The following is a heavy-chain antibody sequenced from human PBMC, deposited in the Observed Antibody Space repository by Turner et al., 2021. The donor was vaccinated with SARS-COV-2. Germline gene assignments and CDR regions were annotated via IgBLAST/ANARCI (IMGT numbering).Heavy chain of an antibody. V-gene: IGHV3-30*18. J-gene: IGHJ4*02. CDR1: GFTFSHYA. CDR2: ISYDGSEK. CDR3: AKGPFFDY. Sequence: QVQLVESGGGVVPPGRSLRLSCAASGFTFSHYAIHWVRQAPGKGLEWVAVISYDGSEKFYADSVKGRFTISRDNSKNTLYLQMNSLRPEETAVYYCAKGPFFDYWGQGTLVIVSS.